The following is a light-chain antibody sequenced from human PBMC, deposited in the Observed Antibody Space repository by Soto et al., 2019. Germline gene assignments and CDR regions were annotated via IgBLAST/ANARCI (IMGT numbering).Light chain of an antibody. Sequence: QSALTQPASVSGSPGQSITISCTGTTSDIGGYNYVSWYQQHPGKAPQLMIYDVSNRPSGVSDRFSGSKSGNTASLTISGLQAEDEAEYYCSSFTDTNTYVVLGGGTKLTV. CDR2: DVS. J-gene: IGLJ2*01. V-gene: IGLV2-14*01. CDR3: SSFTDTNTYVV. CDR1: TSDIGGYNY.